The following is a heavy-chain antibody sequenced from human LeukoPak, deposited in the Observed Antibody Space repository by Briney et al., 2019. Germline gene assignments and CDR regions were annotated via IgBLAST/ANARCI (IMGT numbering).Heavy chain of an antibody. J-gene: IGHJ4*02. CDR3: ARETYSGSGSYYGVVDY. CDR2: IIPIFGTA. D-gene: IGHD1-26*01. Sequence: SVKVSCKPSGGTFSSYAISWVRQAPGQGLEWMGRIIPIFGTANYAQKFQGRVTITTDESTSTAYMELSSLRSEDTAVYYCARETYSGSGSYYGVVDYWGQGTLVTVSS. CDR1: GGTFSSYA. V-gene: IGHV1-69*05.